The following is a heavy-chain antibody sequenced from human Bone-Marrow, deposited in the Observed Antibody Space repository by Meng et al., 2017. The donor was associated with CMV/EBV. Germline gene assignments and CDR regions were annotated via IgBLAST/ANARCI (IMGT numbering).Heavy chain of an antibody. Sequence: SVKVSCKASGYTFTSYDINWVRQATGQGLEWMGRIIPILGIANYAQKFQGRVTITADKSTSTAYMELSSLRSEDTAVYYCATAVTIFGVTDNWFDPWGQGTRVTGSS. CDR3: ATAVTIFGVTDNWFDP. D-gene: IGHD3-3*01. CDR1: GYTFTSYD. CDR2: IIPILGIA. V-gene: IGHV1-69*04. J-gene: IGHJ5*02.